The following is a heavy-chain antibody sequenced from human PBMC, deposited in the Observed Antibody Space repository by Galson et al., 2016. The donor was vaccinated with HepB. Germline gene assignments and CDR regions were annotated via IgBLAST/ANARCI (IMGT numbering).Heavy chain of an antibody. J-gene: IGHJ4*02. CDR3: ARDVWVSSRTTFWFGFDY. D-gene: IGHD3-10*01. CDR2: ISGDGGSI. V-gene: IGHV3-23*01. CDR1: GFTFSTYA. Sequence: SLRLSCAASGFTFSTYAMSWFRQAPGKVLEWVSGISGDGGSIFYADSVKGRVTISRDNSRKTLSLQMNSLRAEDTAIYYCARDVWVSSRTTFWFGFDYWGQGTLITVSS.